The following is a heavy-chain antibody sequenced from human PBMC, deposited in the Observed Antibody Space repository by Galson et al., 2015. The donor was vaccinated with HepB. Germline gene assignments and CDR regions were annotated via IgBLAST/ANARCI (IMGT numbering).Heavy chain of an antibody. V-gene: IGHV1-69*13. Sequence: SVKVSCKASGGTFNTYAFSWMRQAPGQGLEWLGGIIPMLGSSNYAEKFRGRVTFSADESTSTAYMELSSVTSEDTAVFYWATSRGGYYRNYYALDVWGQGTAVTVSS. CDR2: IIPMLGSS. CDR1: GGTFNTYA. D-gene: IGHD1-26*01. CDR3: ATSRGGYYRNYYALDV. J-gene: IGHJ6*02.